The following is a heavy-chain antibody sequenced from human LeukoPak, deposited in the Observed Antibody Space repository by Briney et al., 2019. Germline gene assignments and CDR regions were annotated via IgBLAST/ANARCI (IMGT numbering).Heavy chain of an antibody. D-gene: IGHD1-1*01. Sequence: PSETLSLTCTVSGGSISSGDYYWSWIRQPPGKGLEWIGYIYYSGSTYYNPSLKGRVTISVDTSKNQFSLKLSSVTAADTAVYYCARAGRLLSYRQRWFDPWGQGTLVTVSS. V-gene: IGHV4-30-4*01. CDR1: GGSISSGDYY. CDR2: IYYSGST. CDR3: ARAGRLLSYRQRWFDP. J-gene: IGHJ5*02.